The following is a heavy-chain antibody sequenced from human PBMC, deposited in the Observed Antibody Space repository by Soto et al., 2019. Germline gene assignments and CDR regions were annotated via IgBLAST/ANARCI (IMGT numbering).Heavy chain of an antibody. V-gene: IGHV3-48*03. CDR1: GFTFSSYE. CDR3: ARASRIAVAGTPSDYYGMDV. J-gene: IGHJ6*02. Sequence: SGGSLRLSCAASGFTFSSYEMNWVRQAPGKGLEWVSYISSSGSTIYYADSVKGRFTISRDNAKNSLYLQMNSLRAEDTAVYYCARASRIAVAGTPSDYYGMDVWGQGTTVTVSS. D-gene: IGHD6-19*01. CDR2: ISSSGSTI.